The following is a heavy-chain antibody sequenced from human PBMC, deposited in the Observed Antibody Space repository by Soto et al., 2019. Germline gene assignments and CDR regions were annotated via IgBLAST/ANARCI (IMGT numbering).Heavy chain of an antibody. CDR3: ARLTVRRCSGGSCYVNDAFYI. J-gene: IGHJ3*02. Sequence: ASVKVSCKASGGTFSSYAISWVRQAPGQGLEWMGGIIPIFGTANYAQKFQGRVTITADESTSTAYMELSSLRSEDTAVYYCARLTVRRCSGGSCYVNDAFYIWGQGTMVTVSS. CDR1: GGTFSSYA. D-gene: IGHD2-15*01. V-gene: IGHV1-69*13. CDR2: IIPIFGTA.